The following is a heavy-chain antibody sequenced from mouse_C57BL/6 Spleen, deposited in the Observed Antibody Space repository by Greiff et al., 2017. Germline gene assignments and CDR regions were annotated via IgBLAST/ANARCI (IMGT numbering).Heavy chain of an antibody. Sequence: VQLQQSGAELVKPGASVKISCKASGYAFSSYWMNWVKQRPGKGLEWIGQIYPGDGDTNYNGKFKGKATLTADKSSSTAYMQLSSLTAEDSAVYFCPILYYDYHYAMDYWGHGPSVTFSS. D-gene: IGHD2-4*01. CDR2: IYPGDGDT. CDR3: PILYYDYHYAMDY. CDR1: GYAFSSYW. V-gene: IGHV1-80*01. J-gene: IGHJ4*01.